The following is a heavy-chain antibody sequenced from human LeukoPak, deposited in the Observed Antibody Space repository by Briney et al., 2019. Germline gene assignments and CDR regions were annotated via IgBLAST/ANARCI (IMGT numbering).Heavy chain of an antibody. J-gene: IGHJ6*03. D-gene: IGHD6-13*01. CDR2: IKQDGSEK. Sequence: GGSLRLSCAASGFTFSSYWMSWVRQAPGKGLEWVANIKQDGSEKYYVDSVKGRFTISRDNAKNSLYLQMNSLRAEDTAVYYCARVRTGIAAAGNSYYYYYYMDVWGKGTTVTVSS. CDR1: GFTFSSYW. CDR3: ARVRTGIAAAGNSYYYYYYMDV. V-gene: IGHV3-7*01.